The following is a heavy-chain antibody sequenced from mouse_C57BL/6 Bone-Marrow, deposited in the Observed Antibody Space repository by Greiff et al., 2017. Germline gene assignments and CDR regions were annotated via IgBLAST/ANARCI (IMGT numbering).Heavy chain of an antibody. CDR2: ISNGGGST. CDR3: ASSMITTRGLDY. D-gene: IGHD2-4*01. CDR1: GFTFSDYY. Sequence: EVMLVESGGGLVQPGGSLKLSCAASGFTFSDYYMYWVRQTPEKRLEWVAYISNGGGSTYYPDTVKGRFTISRDNAKNTLYLQMSRLKSEDTAMYYCASSMITTRGLDYWGQGTTLTVSS. V-gene: IGHV5-12*01. J-gene: IGHJ2*01.